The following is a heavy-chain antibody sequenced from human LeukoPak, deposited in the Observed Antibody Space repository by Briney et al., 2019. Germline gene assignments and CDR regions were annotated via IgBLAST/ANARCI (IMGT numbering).Heavy chain of an antibody. D-gene: IGHD6-13*01. CDR1: GDSVSSNSAV. Sequence: SQTLSLTCAISGDSVSSNSAVWNWIRQSPSRGLEGLGRTYYRSKWYNDYAISVKSRITINPDTSKNQFSLQLNSVTPEDTAMYYCTRGGAAAGFDYWGQGTLVTVSS. J-gene: IGHJ4*02. CDR2: TYYRSKWYN. V-gene: IGHV6-1*01. CDR3: TRGGAAAGFDY.